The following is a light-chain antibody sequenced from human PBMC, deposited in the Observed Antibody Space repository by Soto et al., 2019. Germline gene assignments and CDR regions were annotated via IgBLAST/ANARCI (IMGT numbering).Light chain of an antibody. Sequence: DIQMTQSPSSLSASVGDIVTITCRTSQSISRYLNWYQHKLGTAPKLLIHGSFKLQSGVPSRFSGSGSGTDFTLTISSLHPEDFATYYCQQSYNTPRTLGLGTKVDIK. J-gene: IGKJ1*01. CDR3: QQSYNTPRT. CDR1: QSISRY. V-gene: IGKV1-39*01. CDR2: GSF.